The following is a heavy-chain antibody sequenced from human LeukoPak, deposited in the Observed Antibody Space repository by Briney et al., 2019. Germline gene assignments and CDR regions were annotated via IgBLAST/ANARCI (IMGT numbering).Heavy chain of an antibody. CDR1: GFTFSDYY. D-gene: IGHD6-6*01. CDR3: ERAWAARPRGWFDP. Sequence: GGSLRLSCAPSGFTFSDYYMRSIRQPPGKGLELVSYISSSGSTIYYADPVKGRFTISRDNAKNSLYLKMNSLRAEDTAVYYCERAWAARPRGWFDPWGQGTLVTVSS. V-gene: IGHV3-11*01. CDR2: ISSSGSTI. J-gene: IGHJ5*02.